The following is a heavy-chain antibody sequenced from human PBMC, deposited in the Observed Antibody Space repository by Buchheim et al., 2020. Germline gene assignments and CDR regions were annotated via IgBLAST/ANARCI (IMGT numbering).Heavy chain of an antibody. CDR3: TRGQSAYDPHRGVDP. D-gene: IGHD5-12*01. Sequence: QVQLVQSGAEVKKPGASVRVSCMTSGYTFVNFAIIWVRQATGQGLEWMGWMNPDSGDTVYPLKFQGRVTMTKNTSISTVYMELNSLSSEDTAVYYCTRGQSAYDPHRGVDPWGQGTL. J-gene: IGHJ5*02. CDR1: GYTFVNFA. CDR2: MNPDSGDT. V-gene: IGHV1-8*01.